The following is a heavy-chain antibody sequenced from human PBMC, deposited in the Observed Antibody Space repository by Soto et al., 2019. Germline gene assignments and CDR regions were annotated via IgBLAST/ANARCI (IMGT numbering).Heavy chain of an antibody. CDR3: ARGPSIPYYYDSSGQTFDY. Sequence: SETLSLTCTVSGCSISSGGFYWSWLLQPQGQGLEWIGYIYYSGSTYYNPSLKSRVTISVDTSKNQFSLKLSSVTAADTAVYYCARGPSIPYYYDSSGQTFDYWGQGTLVTVSS. D-gene: IGHD3-22*01. V-gene: IGHV4-30-4*01. J-gene: IGHJ4*02. CDR2: IYYSGST. CDR1: GCSISSGGFY.